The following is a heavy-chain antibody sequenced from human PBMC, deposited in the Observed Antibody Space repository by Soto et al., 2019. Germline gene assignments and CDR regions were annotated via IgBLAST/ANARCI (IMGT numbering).Heavy chain of an antibody. D-gene: IGHD5-18*01. CDR2: FDPEDGET. CDR1: GYTLTELS. V-gene: IGHV1-24*01. CDR3: ATTHPRGYSYGLYYSYYGTDV. J-gene: IGHJ6*02. Sequence: ASVKVSCKVSGYTLTELSMHWVRQAPGKGLEWMGGFDPEDGETIYAQKFQGRVTMTEDTSTDTAYMELSSLRSEDTAVYYCATTHPRGYSYGLYYSYYGTDVWGQGPTVTVSS.